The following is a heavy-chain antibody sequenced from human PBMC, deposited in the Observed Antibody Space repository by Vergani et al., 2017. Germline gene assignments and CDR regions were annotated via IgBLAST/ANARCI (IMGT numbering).Heavy chain of an antibody. V-gene: IGHV1-18*01. CDR3: ARVEMATITRVYYYYGMDV. CDR1: GYTFTNYG. CDR2: ISAYNGDT. D-gene: IGHD5-24*01. J-gene: IGHJ6*02. Sequence: QVQLVQSGAEVKKPGASVKVSCKTSGYTFTNYGISWVRQAPGQGLEWMGWISAYNGDTKYAQKLQGRVTMTRDTSTSTGYMELRSLRSEDTAVYYCARVEMATITRVYYYYGMDVWGQGTTVTVSS.